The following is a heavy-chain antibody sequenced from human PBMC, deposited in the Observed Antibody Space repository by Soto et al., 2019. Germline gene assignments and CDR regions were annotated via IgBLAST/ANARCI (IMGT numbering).Heavy chain of an antibody. CDR1: GYTFTSYG. CDR2: IRAYTGYT. J-gene: IGHJ4*02. D-gene: IGHD6-19*01. V-gene: IGHV1-18*04. CDR3: ARASDGYRSGWYVGYFDY. Sequence: QVQLVQSGGEVRKPGASVKVSCKASGYTFTSYGVSWVRQAPGQGLEWMGWIRAYTGYTNYAQKFQGRGTITTDTSTSPAYMELRSLISDDTAVYYCARASDGYRSGWYVGYFDYWGQGTLVTVSS.